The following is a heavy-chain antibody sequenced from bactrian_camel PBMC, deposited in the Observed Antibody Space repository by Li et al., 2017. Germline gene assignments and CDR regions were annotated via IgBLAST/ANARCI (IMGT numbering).Heavy chain of an antibody. CDR1: GDTSSSYC. Sequence: VESGGGLVQPGGSLRLSCAASGDTSSSYCMGWFRQAPGKEREGVAGVNRVGRTSYADSVKGRFTISLDVAKNTVYLQMTSLKSEDAAAYYCAAGDAPGNVPVGWVEEVRYNYWGQGTQVTVS. CDR3: AAGDAPGNVPVGWVEEVRYNY. CDR2: VNRVGRT. D-gene: IGHD5*01. V-gene: IGHV3S53*01. J-gene: IGHJ4*01.